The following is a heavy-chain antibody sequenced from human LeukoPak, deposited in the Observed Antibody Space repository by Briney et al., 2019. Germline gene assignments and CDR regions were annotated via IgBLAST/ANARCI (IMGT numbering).Heavy chain of an antibody. CDR3: AKDLNQTPQYYDFWSGYSSTHYYYYYMDV. Sequence: GRSLRLSCAASGFTFDDYAMHWVRQAPGKGLEWVSGISWNSGSIGYADSVKGRFTISRDNAKNSLYLQMNSLRAEDTALYYCAKDLNQTPQYYDFWSGYSSTHYYYYYMDVWGKGTTVTVSS. D-gene: IGHD3-3*01. V-gene: IGHV3-9*01. J-gene: IGHJ6*03. CDR2: ISWNSGSI. CDR1: GFTFDDYA.